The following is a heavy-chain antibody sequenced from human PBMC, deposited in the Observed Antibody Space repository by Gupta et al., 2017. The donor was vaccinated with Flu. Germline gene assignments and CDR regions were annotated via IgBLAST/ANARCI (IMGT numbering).Heavy chain of an antibody. CDR3: VRDTPVRVGSADPFDY. J-gene: IGHJ4*02. Sequence: EVQLVESGGGLVQPGGSLKLSCAASGFDFHGYWMAWVRQAPGKGLEWVANINRDGSEKHYSDAVRGRATISRDNGKKSVFLQMNSLRVDDTAKYFCVRDTPVRVGSADPFDYWGQGLQVNVSA. CDR2: INRDGSEK. CDR1: GFDFHGYW. V-gene: IGHV3-7*01. D-gene: IGHD3-16*01.